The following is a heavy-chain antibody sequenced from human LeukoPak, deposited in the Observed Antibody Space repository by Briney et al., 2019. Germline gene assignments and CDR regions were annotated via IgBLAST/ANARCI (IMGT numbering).Heavy chain of an antibody. CDR3: ARARGYGSGSYYYMDV. V-gene: IGHV1-46*01. CDR2: INPSGGST. D-gene: IGHD3-10*01. J-gene: IGHJ6*03. CDR1: GYTFTSYY. Sequence: ASVKVSCKASGYTFTSYYMHWVRQAPGQGLEWMGLINPSGGSTSYAQKFQGRVTITRDTSASTAYMELSSLRSEDMAVYYCARARGYGSGSYYYMDVWGKGTTVTVSS.